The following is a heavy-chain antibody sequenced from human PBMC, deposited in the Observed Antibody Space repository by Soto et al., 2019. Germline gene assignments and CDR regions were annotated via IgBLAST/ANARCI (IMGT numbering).Heavy chain of an antibody. V-gene: IGHV4-59*01. CDR2: IYYSGST. CDR1: GGSISTYY. CDR3: ARGKFPFTFDY. J-gene: IGHJ4*02. Sequence: HVQLQESGPGLVKPSEPLSLTCTVSGGSISTYYWSWIRQPPGKGLEWIVYIYYSGSTNYNPSLKSRVTISEDASKNRFSLKLPSVTAADTAVYYCARGKFPFTFDYWGQGTLVAVSS.